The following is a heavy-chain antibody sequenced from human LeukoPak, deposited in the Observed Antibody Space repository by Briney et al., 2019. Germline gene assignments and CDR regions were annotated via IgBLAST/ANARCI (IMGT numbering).Heavy chain of an antibody. J-gene: IGHJ4*02. CDR1: GFAFNNYA. CDR3: AKTQWKVGATDYFDY. Sequence: PGGSLRLSSAASGFAFNNYAMTWVRQAPGKGLEWVSNINDNGGQRHYADSVKGRFTIPRDNSKNTLFLQMDSLRAEDTAVYYCAKTQWKVGATDYFDYWGQGILVTVSS. V-gene: IGHV3-23*01. CDR2: INDNGGQR. D-gene: IGHD1-26*01.